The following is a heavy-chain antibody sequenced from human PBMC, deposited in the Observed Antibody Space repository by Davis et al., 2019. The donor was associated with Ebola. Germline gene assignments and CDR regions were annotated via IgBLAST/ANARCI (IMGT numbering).Heavy chain of an antibody. CDR2: VYYNGGT. Sequence: SETLSLTCTVSGGSTSSYYWSWIRQPPGKGLEWIGYVYYNGGTNYNPSLKSRVTISVDTSKNQFSLKLSSLTAADTAVYYCASRGGYCSGGSCYWFFDYWGQGTLVTVSS. V-gene: IGHV4-59*01. D-gene: IGHD2-15*01. CDR1: GGSTSSYY. J-gene: IGHJ4*02. CDR3: ASRGGYCSGGSCYWFFDY.